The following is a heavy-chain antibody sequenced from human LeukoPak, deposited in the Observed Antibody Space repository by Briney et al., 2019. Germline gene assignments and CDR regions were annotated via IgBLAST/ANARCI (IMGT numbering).Heavy chain of an antibody. V-gene: IGHV3-9*01. J-gene: IGHJ6*03. CDR2: ISWNSGSI. D-gene: IGHD3-9*01. CDR1: GFTFDDYA. Sequence: PGGSLRLSCAASGFTFDDYAMHWVRQAPGKGLEWVSGISWNSGSIGYADSVKGRFTISRDNAKNSLYLQMNSLRAEDTALYYCAKAAYDILTGFMDVWGKGTTVTISS. CDR3: AKAAYDILTGFMDV.